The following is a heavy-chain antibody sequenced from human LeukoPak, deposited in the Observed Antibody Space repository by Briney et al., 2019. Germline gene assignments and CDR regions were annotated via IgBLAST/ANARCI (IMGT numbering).Heavy chain of an antibody. CDR1: GYTFNGLY. Sequence: ASVQLSCKASGYTFNGLYLHWVRQAPGQGLEWMGWINPNSGGTNYAQKFQGRVTMTRDTSISTAYMELSRLRSDDTAVYYCARWMATLTTPDYWGQGTRVPVSS. CDR2: INPNSGGT. V-gene: IGHV1-2*02. D-gene: IGHD5-24*01. CDR3: ARWMATLTTPDY. J-gene: IGHJ4*02.